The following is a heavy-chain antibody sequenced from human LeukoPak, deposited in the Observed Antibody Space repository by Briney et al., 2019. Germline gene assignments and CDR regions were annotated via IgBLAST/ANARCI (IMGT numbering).Heavy chain of an antibody. CDR2: IIPIFGTA. CDR1: GGTFSSYA. V-gene: IGHV1-69*05. Sequence: SVKVSCKASGGTFSSYAISWVRQAPGRGLEWMGRIIPIFGTANYAQKFQGRVTITTDESTSTAYMELSSLRSEDTAVYYCARVPYSGSYPNYFDYWGQGTLVTVSS. D-gene: IGHD1-26*01. J-gene: IGHJ4*02. CDR3: ARVPYSGSYPNYFDY.